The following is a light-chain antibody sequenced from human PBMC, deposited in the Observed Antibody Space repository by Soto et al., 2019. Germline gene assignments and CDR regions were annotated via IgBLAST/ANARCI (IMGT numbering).Light chain of an antibody. CDR2: DAS. CDR1: QSISSW. V-gene: IGKV1-5*01. CDR3: QQYDRYAWT. Sequence: DIQMTQSPSILSASVGDRVTITCRASQSISSWLAWYQQKPGKAPKLLIYDASSLESGVTSRFSGIGSGTEFTLTSTSLQPDDFATYYCQQYDRYAWTFGQGTKVEI. J-gene: IGKJ1*01.